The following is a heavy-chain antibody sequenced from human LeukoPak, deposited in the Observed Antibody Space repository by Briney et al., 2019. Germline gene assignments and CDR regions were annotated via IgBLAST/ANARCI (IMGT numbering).Heavy chain of an antibody. CDR2: IKQDGSEK. Sequence: PGGSLRLSCAASGFTFSSYWMSWVRQAPGKGLEWVANIKQDGSEKYYVDSVKGRFTISRDNAKNSVYVKMSGLRVEDTAVYYCARDGGMMRFGGKAVWGQGTTVSVS. CDR3: ARDGGMMRFGGKAV. D-gene: IGHD3-16*01. V-gene: IGHV3-7*01. J-gene: IGHJ6*02. CDR1: GFTFSSYW.